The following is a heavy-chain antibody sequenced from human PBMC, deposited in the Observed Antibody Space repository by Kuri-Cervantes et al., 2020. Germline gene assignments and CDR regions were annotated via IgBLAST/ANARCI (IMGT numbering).Heavy chain of an antibody. CDR1: GYTFTSYD. CDR2: TNPNSGNT. V-gene: IGHV1-8*01. J-gene: IGHJ6*02. CDR3: ARRPIAARYYYYYGMDV. Sequence: ASVKVSCKASGYTFTSYDINWVRQATGQGLEWMGWTNPNSGNTGYAQKFQGRVTMTRNTSISTAYMELSSLRSEDTAVYYCARRPIAARYYYYYGMDVWGQGTTVTVSS. D-gene: IGHD6-6*01.